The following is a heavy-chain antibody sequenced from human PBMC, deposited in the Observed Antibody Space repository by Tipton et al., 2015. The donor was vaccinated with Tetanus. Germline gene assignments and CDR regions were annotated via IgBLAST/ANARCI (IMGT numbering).Heavy chain of an antibody. D-gene: IGHD5-24*01. V-gene: IGHV1-69*01. CDR1: GGTFSSYA. Sequence: QLVQSGPEVKKPGSSVKVSCKASGGTFSSYAISWVRQAPGQGLEWMGGIIPIFGTATYAQKFQGRVTITADVSTSTAYMELSRLRSEDKGVYKCAGGEKVLQFRLDFWRLVSLVTDSA. CDR3: AGGEKVLQFRLDF. CDR2: IIPIFGTA. J-gene: IGHJ4*01.